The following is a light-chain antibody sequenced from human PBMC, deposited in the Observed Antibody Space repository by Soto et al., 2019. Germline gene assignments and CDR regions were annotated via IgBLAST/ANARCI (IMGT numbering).Light chain of an antibody. CDR3: VARDDSLNGYVV. CDR2: SNN. Sequence: QSVLTQPPSASGTPGQRVTISCSGSSSNIGSNTVSWYQQLPGTAPKLVIYSNNQRPSGVPDRFSGSKSGTSASLAISGLQSEDEADYYCVARDDSLNGYVVFGGGTKVTVL. CDR1: SSNIGSNT. J-gene: IGLJ2*01. V-gene: IGLV1-44*01.